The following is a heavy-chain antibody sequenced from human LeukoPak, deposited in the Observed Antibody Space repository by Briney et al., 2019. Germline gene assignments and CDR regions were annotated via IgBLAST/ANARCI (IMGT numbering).Heavy chain of an antibody. CDR1: GGSISSDY. Sequence: PSETLSLTCTVSGGSISSDYWSWIRQPPGRGLQWIGYIYYSGSTNYNPSLKSRVTISVDTSKNQFSLKVTSVTAADTAVFYCARLANYDFWRGPYPHDAFDIWGQGTTVTVSS. V-gene: IGHV4-59*08. CDR3: ARLANYDFWRGPYPHDAFDI. D-gene: IGHD3-3*01. CDR2: IYYSGST. J-gene: IGHJ3*02.